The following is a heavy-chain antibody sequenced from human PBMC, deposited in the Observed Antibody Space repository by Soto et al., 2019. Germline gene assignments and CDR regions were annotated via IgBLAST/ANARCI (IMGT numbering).Heavy chain of an antibody. CDR1: GVSVSSYT. D-gene: IGHD2-21*02. J-gene: IGHJ4*02. V-gene: IGHV4-4*07. CDR2: VFSSVSA. CDR3: TRDGMTTGDT. Sequence: SETLSLTCLVSGVSVSSYTWSWVRQPANKGLEWIERVFSSVSATYSLSLKSRVRISMDTPENRISLKLDSVTAADAGVYYCTRDGMTTGDTWGPGTLVTVSS.